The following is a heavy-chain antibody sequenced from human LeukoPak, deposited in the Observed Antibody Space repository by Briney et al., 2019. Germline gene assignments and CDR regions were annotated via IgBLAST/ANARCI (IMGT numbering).Heavy chain of an antibody. J-gene: IGHJ4*02. CDR3: AKGQGGGDVVNS. CDR1: GDSISSSNW. Sequence: SGTLSLTCAVSGDSISSSNWWSWVRQPPGKGLEWIGDIYHSGSTNYNPSLKSRVTISVDKSKNRFSLKLSSVTAADTAIYYWAKGQGGGDVVNSWGQGTLVTVSS. V-gene: IGHV4-4*02. D-gene: IGHD2-21*01. CDR2: IYHSGST.